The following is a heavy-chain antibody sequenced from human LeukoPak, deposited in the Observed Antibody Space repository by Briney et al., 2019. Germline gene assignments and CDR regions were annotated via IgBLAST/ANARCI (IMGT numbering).Heavy chain of an antibody. J-gene: IGHJ6*03. V-gene: IGHV1-8*01. CDR3: ARGYSNYDAIRTKSFYYMDV. CDR2: MNPNSGNT. D-gene: IGHD4-11*01. Sequence: AAVKVSFKDSGYTFTSYDITWVRQATGQGLEWMGWMNPNSGNTGYAQRFQGRGTMTRDTSISTAYMELSSLRSEDTAVYYCARGYSNYDAIRTKSFYYMDVWGEGTTVTVSS. CDR1: GYTFTSYD.